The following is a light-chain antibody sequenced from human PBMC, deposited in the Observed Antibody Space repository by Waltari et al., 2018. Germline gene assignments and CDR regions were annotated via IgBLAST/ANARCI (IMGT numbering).Light chain of an antibody. V-gene: IGKV3-20*01. CDR3: QQYDGSPWT. CDR2: GAS. CDR1: QSLRYNN. Sequence: EIVVTQSPDTLSLSPGEKATLSCRASQSLRYNNIAWYRQKPGQAPRLLSFGASKRPGGIPDRFSGSASGTDFTLTITRLEPEDFAVYYCQQYDGSPWTFGQGTKVEI. J-gene: IGKJ1*01.